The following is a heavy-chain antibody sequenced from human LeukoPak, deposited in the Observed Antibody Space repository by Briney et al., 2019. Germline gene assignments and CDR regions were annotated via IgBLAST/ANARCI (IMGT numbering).Heavy chain of an antibody. CDR1: GYTFTSYG. CDR2: ISAYNGNT. J-gene: IGHJ6*03. Sequence: ASVKVSCKASGYTFTSYGISWARQAPGQGLEWMGWISAYNGNTNYAQKLQGRVTMTTDTSTSTAYMELRSLRSDDTAVYYCARIGYCSSTSCYPYYMDVWGKGTTVTVSS. CDR3: ARIGYCSSTSCYPYYMDV. D-gene: IGHD2-2*01. V-gene: IGHV1-18*01.